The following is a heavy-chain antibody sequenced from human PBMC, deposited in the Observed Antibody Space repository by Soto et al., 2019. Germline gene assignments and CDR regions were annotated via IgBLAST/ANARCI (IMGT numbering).Heavy chain of an antibody. D-gene: IGHD3-10*01. CDR3: AHVPGSGQLLYSYDYYMDV. CDR1: GFSLTTRGVG. V-gene: IGHV2-5*02. J-gene: IGHJ6*03. Sequence: QITLKESGPTLVKPTQTLTLTCTFSGFSLTTRGVGVGWIRQPPGTAREWLALIYWDDDKRYSPSLKSRLTITKDTAKTQGVLTLTNMDPVDTATYYCAHVPGSGQLLYSYDYYMDVWGKGATVAVS. CDR2: IYWDDDK.